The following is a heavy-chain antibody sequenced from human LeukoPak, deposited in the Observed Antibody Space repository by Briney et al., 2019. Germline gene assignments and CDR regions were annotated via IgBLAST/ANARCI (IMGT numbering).Heavy chain of an antibody. D-gene: IGHD5-24*01. Sequence: GGSLRLSCAASGFTFGRYWMHWVRQAPGKGLVWVSRIKSDGSSTNYADSVKGRFTISRDNAKNTLYLQMNSLRAEDTAVYYCARDGYNSDFGDYWGQGTLVTVSS. CDR3: ARDGYNSDFGDY. V-gene: IGHV3-74*01. CDR2: IKSDGSST. J-gene: IGHJ4*02. CDR1: GFTFGRYW.